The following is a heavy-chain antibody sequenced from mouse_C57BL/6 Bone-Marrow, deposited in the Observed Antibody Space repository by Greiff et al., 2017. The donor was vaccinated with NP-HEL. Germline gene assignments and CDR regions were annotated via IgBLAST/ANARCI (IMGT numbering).Heavy chain of an antibody. J-gene: IGHJ3*01. Sequence: VQLQQPGAELVMPGASVKLSCKASGYTFASYWMHWVKQRPGQGLEWIGEIDPSDSYTNYNQKFKGKSTLTVDTSSSTAYMQLSSLTSEDSAVYYCAREDGYSWFAYWGQGTLVTVSA. CDR3: AREDGYSWFAY. CDR1: GYTFASYW. D-gene: IGHD2-3*01. CDR2: IDPSDSYT. V-gene: IGHV1-69*01.